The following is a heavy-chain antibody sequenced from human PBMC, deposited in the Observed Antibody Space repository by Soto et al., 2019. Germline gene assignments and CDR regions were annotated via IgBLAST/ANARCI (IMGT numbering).Heavy chain of an antibody. CDR3: ARVRRIGMSGSPGDS. Sequence: SETLSLTCDVSGYAISSGFYWAWIRQPPGKRLEWIGNIYFTGTTSYNPSLKTRVTMSVDTSKNQFSLRLSSMTAADTAVFYCARVRRIGMSGSPGDSWGQGTQVT. V-gene: IGHV4-38-2*01. CDR1: GYAISSGFY. J-gene: IGHJ4*02. CDR2: IYFTGTT. D-gene: IGHD3-10*01.